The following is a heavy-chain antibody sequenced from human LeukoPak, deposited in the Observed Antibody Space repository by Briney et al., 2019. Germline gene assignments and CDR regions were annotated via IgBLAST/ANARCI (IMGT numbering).Heavy chain of an antibody. Sequence: GGSLRLSCAASGFTFSSYEMNWVRQAPGKGLERVSYIRSSGGTIYYADSVKGRFTISRDNAKNSLYLQMNSLRAEDTAVYYCAREELAVRNAFDIWGQGTMVTVSS. V-gene: IGHV3-48*03. CDR3: AREELAVRNAFDI. J-gene: IGHJ3*02. CDR1: GFTFSSYE. D-gene: IGHD6-13*01. CDR2: IRSSGGTI.